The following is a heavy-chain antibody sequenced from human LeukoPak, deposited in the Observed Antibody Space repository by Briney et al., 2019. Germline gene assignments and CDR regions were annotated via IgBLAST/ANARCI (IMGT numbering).Heavy chain of an antibody. V-gene: IGHV1-2*02. CDR1: GYTFTGYY. CDR3: AREWGIPVAGRPYNWFDP. D-gene: IGHD6-19*01. J-gene: IGHJ5*02. Sequence: ASVKVSCKASGYTFTGYYRHWVRQAPGQGLEWMGWINPNSGSTNYAQNFQGRVTMTRDTSISTAYMELSRLKSDDTAVYYCAREWGIPVAGRPYNWFDPWGQGTLVTVSS. CDR2: INPNSGST.